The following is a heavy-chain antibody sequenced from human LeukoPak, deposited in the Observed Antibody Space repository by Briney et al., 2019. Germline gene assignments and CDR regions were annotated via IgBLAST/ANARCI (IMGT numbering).Heavy chain of an antibody. CDR3: ARDIPDGGSYLIGGSPSYYFDY. V-gene: IGHV1-18*01. Sequence: GASVKVSCKASGYTFTSYGISWVRQAPGQGLEWMGWISAYNGNTNYAQKLQGRVTMTTDTSTSTAYMELSSLRSEDTAVYYCARDIPDGGSYLIGGSPSYYFDYWGQGTLVTVSS. CDR1: GYTFTSYG. CDR2: ISAYNGNT. J-gene: IGHJ4*02. D-gene: IGHD1-26*01.